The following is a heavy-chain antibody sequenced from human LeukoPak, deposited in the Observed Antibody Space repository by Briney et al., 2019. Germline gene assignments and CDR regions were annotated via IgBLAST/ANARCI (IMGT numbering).Heavy chain of an antibody. CDR2: IIPIFGTA. D-gene: IGHD3-3*01. Sequence: SVKVSCKASGGTFISYAISWVRQAPGQGLEWMGGIIPIFGTANYAQKFQGRVTITADESTSTAYMELSSLRSEDTAVYYCARARATYDFWSGYYTGNAFDIWGQGTMVTVSS. CDR3: ARARATYDFWSGYYTGNAFDI. V-gene: IGHV1-69*13. CDR1: GGTFISYA. J-gene: IGHJ3*02.